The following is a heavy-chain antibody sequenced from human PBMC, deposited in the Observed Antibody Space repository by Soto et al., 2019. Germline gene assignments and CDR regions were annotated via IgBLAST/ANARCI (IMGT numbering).Heavy chain of an antibody. Sequence: SETLSLTCAVSGGSISSGGYSWSWIRHPPGKGLEWIGYIYHSGSTYYNPSLKSRVTISVDTSKNQFSLKLSSVTAADTAVYYCARGSTGTTLHFDYWAREPWSPSP. CDR2: IYHSGST. CDR3: ARGSTGTTLHFDY. CDR1: GGSISSGGYS. J-gene: IGHJ4*02. V-gene: IGHV4-30-2*01. D-gene: IGHD1-7*01.